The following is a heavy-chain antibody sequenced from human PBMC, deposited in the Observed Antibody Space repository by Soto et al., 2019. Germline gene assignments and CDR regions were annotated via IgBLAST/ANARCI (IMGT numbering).Heavy chain of an antibody. V-gene: IGHV3-30*18. J-gene: IGHJ4*02. D-gene: IGHD1-26*01. CDR2: MSSDGSKI. Sequence: QVQLVESGGGAVQPGASLRLSCVAAGFDFTYYAMHWVRQAPGKGLESVAVMSSDGSKIHHTDSVKGRFTISRDNSKNTPHLQMNSLRKEDTAGYFCAKDEGVGGTLGLFDYWGQGTLVSVSS. CDR1: GFDFTYYA. CDR3: AKDEGVGGTLGLFDY.